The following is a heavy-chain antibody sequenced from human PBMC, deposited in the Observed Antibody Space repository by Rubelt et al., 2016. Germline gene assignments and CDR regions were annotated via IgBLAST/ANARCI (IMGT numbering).Heavy chain of an antibody. D-gene: IGHD1-26*01. CDR1: GFIFRSYG. Sequence: QVQLVESGGGVVQPGRSLRLSCAASGFIFRSYGMYWVRQAPGKGLEWVALIWYDGSNKYYADSVKGRFTLSRDNSENTLYLQMKSLGVEGTGVYYCARDLSDSGRYHHFDYWGQGTLVTASS. V-gene: IGHV3-33*01. J-gene: IGHJ4*02. CDR2: IWYDGSNK. CDR3: ARDLSDSGRYHHFDY.